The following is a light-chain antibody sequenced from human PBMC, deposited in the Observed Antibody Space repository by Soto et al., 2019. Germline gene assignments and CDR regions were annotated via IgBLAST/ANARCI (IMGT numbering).Light chain of an antibody. CDR3: QQYGSSPVT. CDR1: QSVSSSY. CDR2: GAS. Sequence: IVLTQSPGTLSLSPGERATLSWRASQSVSSSYLAWYQQKPGQAPRLLIYGASSRATGIPDRFSGSGSGTDFTLTISRLEPEDFAVYYCQQYGSSPVTFGPGTKVDIK. J-gene: IGKJ3*01. V-gene: IGKV3-20*01.